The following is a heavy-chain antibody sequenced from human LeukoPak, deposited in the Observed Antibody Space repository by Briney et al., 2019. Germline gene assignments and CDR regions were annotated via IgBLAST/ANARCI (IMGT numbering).Heavy chain of an antibody. CDR1: GGSFSGYY. CDR3: ARGRDSGETRNDY. V-gene: IGHV4-34*01. J-gene: IGHJ4*02. CDR2: INHSGST. Sequence: SETLSLTCAVYGGSFSGYYWSWIRQPPGKGLEWIGEINHSGSTNYNPSLKSRVTVSVDTSKNQFSLKLSSVTAADTAVYYCARGRDSGETRNDYWGQGTLVTVSS. D-gene: IGHD3-22*01.